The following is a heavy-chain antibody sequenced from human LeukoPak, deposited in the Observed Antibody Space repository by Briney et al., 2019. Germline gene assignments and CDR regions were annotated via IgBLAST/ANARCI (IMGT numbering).Heavy chain of an antibody. V-gene: IGHV1-2*02. Sequence: ASVKVSCKASGYTFTGYYMHWMRQAPGQGLEWMGWINPNSGGTNYAQKFQGRVTMTRDTSISTAYMEPSRLRSDDTAVYYCARGYCSGGSCYYWMDVWGQGTTVTVSS. J-gene: IGHJ6*02. CDR2: INPNSGGT. CDR3: ARGYCSGGSCYYWMDV. D-gene: IGHD2-15*01. CDR1: GYTFTGYY.